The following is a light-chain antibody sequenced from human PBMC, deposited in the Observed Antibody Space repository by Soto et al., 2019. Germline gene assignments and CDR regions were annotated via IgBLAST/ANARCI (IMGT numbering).Light chain of an antibody. J-gene: IGLJ2*01. Sequence: QSAPTQPPSASGAPGQSVTFSCTGTSSDVGGYNYVSWYQQYPGKAPKLMIYEVYKRPSGVPDRFSGSKSGNTASLTVSGLQPEDEADYYCSAYAGSSTWVFGGGTKLTVL. V-gene: IGLV2-8*01. CDR3: SAYAGSSTWV. CDR2: EVY. CDR1: SSDVGGYNY.